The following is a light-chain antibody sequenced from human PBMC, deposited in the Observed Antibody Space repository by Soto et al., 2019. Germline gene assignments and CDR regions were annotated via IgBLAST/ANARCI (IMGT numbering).Light chain of an antibody. CDR1: SSNIGTYS. CDR3: AAWDDRLSGL. V-gene: IGLV1-47*01. CDR2: NND. J-gene: IGLJ2*01. Sequence: QPVLTQPPSVSGTPGQGVTISCSGSSSNIGTYSVYWYQHLPGMAPKLLIYNNDHRPSGVPDRFSGSKSATSASVAISGLRAEDEADYYCAAWDDRLSGLFGGGTKVTVL.